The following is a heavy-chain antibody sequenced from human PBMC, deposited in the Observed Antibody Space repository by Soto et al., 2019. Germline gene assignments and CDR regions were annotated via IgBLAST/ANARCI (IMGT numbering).Heavy chain of an antibody. CDR3: ERDTLNWKYGVRGMDV. CDR2: TYCRSKWYN. J-gene: IGHJ6*02. Sequence: SQTLSLTCAISGDSVSSNSAAWNWIRQSPSRGLEWLGRTYCRSKWYNDYAVSVKSRITINPDTSKNQFSLQLNSVTPEETAVYYCERDTLNWKYGVRGMDVWGQGTTVTVSS. CDR1: GDSVSSNSAA. D-gene: IGHD1-7*01. V-gene: IGHV6-1*01.